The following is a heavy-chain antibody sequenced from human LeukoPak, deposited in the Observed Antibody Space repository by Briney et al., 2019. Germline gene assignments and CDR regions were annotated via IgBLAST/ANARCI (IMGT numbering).Heavy chain of an antibody. CDR3: ARHGPENPNSETFDY. CDR2: IYPGDSDT. D-gene: IGHD3-10*01. V-gene: IGHV5-51*01. Sequence: GESLKTSCKGSGYSFTSYWIGWVRQMPGKGLEWMGIIYPGDSDTRYSPSFQGQVTISADKSISTAYLQWSSLKASDTAMYYCARHGPENPNSETFDYWGQGTLVTVSS. CDR1: GYSFTSYW. J-gene: IGHJ4*02.